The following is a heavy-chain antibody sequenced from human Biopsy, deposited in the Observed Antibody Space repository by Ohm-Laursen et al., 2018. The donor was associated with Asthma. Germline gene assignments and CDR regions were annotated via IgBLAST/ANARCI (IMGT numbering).Heavy chain of an antibody. Sequence: SQTLSLTCRVSGGYTGSSDHHWAWIRQAPGKGLGWIGFVFWSGSTHYSRSLERRVSISIDTATNEFSMKLWSVTPADTAVYSCARVVSYGDIYFGIDVWGPGNTVVVS. CDR1: GGYTGSSDHH. CDR3: ARVVSYGDIYFGIDV. V-gene: IGHV4-30-4*01. D-gene: IGHD4-17*01. CDR2: VFWSGST. J-gene: IGHJ6*02.